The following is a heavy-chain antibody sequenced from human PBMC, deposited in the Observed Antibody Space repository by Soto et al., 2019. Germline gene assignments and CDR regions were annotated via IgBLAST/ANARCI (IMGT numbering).Heavy chain of an antibody. CDR2: VSGYSGHS. Sequence: QGHLLQSGAEVKKPGASVKVSCKASNETLTTYGISWVRQAPGQGLEWMGWVSGYSGHSSSAQEFQDRVIMTTDTSTNTAYMELRSLTSDDSAVYFCARDSSSSGYYYGMDVWGQGTTVTVSS. V-gene: IGHV1-18*01. J-gene: IGHJ6*02. D-gene: IGHD6-6*01. CDR1: NETLTTYG. CDR3: ARDSSSSGYYYGMDV.